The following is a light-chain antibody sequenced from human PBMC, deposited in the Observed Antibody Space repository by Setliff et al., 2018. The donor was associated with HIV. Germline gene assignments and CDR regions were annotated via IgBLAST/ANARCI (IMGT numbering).Light chain of an antibody. CDR1: SSNIGAGYD. CDR3: QSYDSSLSGSRV. J-gene: IGLJ1*01. Sequence: SVLPQPPSVSGAPGQRVTISCTGSSSNIGAGYDVHWYQQLPGTAPKLLIYGNSNRPSGVPDRFSGSKSGTSASLAIPGLQAEDEADYYCQSYDSSLSGSRVFGTGTKVTVL. V-gene: IGLV1-40*01. CDR2: GNS.